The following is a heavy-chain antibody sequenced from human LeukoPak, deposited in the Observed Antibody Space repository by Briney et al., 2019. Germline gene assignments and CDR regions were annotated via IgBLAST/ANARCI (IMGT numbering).Heavy chain of an antibody. J-gene: IGHJ3*02. CDR1: GFSLSTHKIR. V-gene: IGHV2-70*04. D-gene: IGHD4-17*01. CDR3: ARSEMTTVTTGAFDI. CDR2: IDWNDNK. Sequence: SGPALVKPTQTLTLPCTFSGFSLSTHKIRLSWFRQPPEKALEWLARIDWNDNKLYSTSLETRLTISMDTSKNQVVLTMTNMDPVDTATYYCARSEMTTVTTGAFDIWGQGTVVSVSS.